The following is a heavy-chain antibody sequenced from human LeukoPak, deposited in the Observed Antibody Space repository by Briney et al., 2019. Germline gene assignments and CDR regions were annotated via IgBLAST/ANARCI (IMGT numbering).Heavy chain of an antibody. CDR1: GFTVSSNY. CDR3: ASHKADYGGKNDY. J-gene: IGHJ4*02. D-gene: IGHD4-23*01. Sequence: GGSLRLSCAASGFTVSSNYMSWVRQAPGKGLEWVSVIYSGGSTYYAGSVKGRFTISRDNSKNTLYLQMNSLRAEDTAAYYCASHKADYGGKNDYWGQGTLVTVSS. CDR2: IYSGGST. V-gene: IGHV3-53*01.